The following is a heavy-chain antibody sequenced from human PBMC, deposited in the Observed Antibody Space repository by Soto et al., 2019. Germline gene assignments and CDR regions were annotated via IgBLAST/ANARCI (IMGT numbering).Heavy chain of an antibody. J-gene: IGHJ6*03. D-gene: IGHD3-9*01. V-gene: IGHV4-59*08. CDR2: IYYSGST. Sequence: SETLSLTCTVSGGSISSYYWSWIRQPPGKGLEWIGYIYYSGSTNYNPSLKSRVTISVDTSKNQFSLKLSSVTAADTAVYYCARQYYDILTGYSYYMDVWGKGITVTVSS. CDR3: ARQYYDILTGYSYYMDV. CDR1: GGSISSYY.